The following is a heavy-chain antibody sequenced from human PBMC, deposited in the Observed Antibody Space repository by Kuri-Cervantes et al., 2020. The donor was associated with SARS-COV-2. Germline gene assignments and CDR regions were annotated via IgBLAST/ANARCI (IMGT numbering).Heavy chain of an antibody. CDR2: IIPIFGTA. CDR1: GGTFSSYA. J-gene: IGHJ4*02. D-gene: IGHD6-19*01. V-gene: IGHV1-69*13. CDR3: ARGIRAPLYSSGWYSN. Sequence: PVKVSCKASGGTFSSYAISWVRQAPGQGLEWMGGIIPIFGTANYAQKFQGRVTITADESTSTAYMELSSLRSEDTAVYYCARGIRAPLYSSGWYSNWGQGTLVTVSS.